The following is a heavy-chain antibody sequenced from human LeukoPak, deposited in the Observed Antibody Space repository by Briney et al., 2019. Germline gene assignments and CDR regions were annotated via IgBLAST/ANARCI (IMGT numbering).Heavy chain of an antibody. CDR1: GRSVNSKSYY. Sequence: SETLSLTCTVSGRSVNSKSYYWSWIRQPPGKGLEWIGYISYIGSTNYNPSLKSRVTISLDTSKNQFSLKLSSVTAADTAVYYCASLYCSRTSCFFDYWGQGTLVAVSS. D-gene: IGHD2-2*01. J-gene: IGHJ4*02. CDR3: ASLYCSRTSCFFDY. V-gene: IGHV4-61*01. CDR2: ISYIGST.